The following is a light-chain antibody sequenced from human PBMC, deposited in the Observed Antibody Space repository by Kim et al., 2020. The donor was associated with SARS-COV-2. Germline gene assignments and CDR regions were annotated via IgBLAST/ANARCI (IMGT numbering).Light chain of an antibody. CDR1: QSISTS. V-gene: IGKV1-39*01. CDR2: AAS. Sequence: DIQMAQSPSSLSASPGDRVTITCRASQSISTSVNWYQHKSGKAPKLLFFAASNLQSGVPPRFSGSGSGTEFTLTITSLQPEDLATYYCQQTYTTPPGAFGLGTKVDIK. CDR3: QQTYTTPPGA. J-gene: IGKJ1*01.